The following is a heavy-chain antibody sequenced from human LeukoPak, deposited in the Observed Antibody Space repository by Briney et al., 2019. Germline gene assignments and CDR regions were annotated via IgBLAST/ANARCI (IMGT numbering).Heavy chain of an antibody. D-gene: IGHD1-26*01. CDR3: ARGPLSKWEPHDAFDI. J-gene: IGHJ3*02. Sequence: ASVKVSCKASGYTFTSYDINWVRQATGQGLEWMGWMNPNSGNTGYAQKFQGRVTMSRNTSIRTAYMELSSLRSEDTAVYYCARGPLSKWEPHDAFDIWGQGTMVTVSS. CDR1: GYTFTSYD. V-gene: IGHV1-8*01. CDR2: MNPNSGNT.